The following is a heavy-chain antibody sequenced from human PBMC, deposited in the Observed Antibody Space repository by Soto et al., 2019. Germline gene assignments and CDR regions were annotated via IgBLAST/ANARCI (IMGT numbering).Heavy chain of an antibody. CDR1: GFTFDDYG. V-gene: IGHV3-20*01. CDR3: ARAPYGSGSYLSDNWFDP. CDR2: INWNGGST. D-gene: IGHD3-10*01. Sequence: GGSLRLSCAASGFTFDDYGMSWVRQAPGKGLEWVSGINWNGGSTGYADSVKGRFTISRDNAKNSLYLQMNSLRAEDTALYHCARAPYGSGSYLSDNWFDPWGQGTLVTVSS. J-gene: IGHJ5*02.